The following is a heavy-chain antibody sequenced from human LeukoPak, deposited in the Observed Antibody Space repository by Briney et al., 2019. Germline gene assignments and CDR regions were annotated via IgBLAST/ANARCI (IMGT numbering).Heavy chain of an antibody. D-gene: IGHD3-3*01. V-gene: IGHV3-30-3*01. CDR3: ARDNPSYRKYYDFWSGYSASGYFDY. J-gene: IGHJ4*02. Sequence: GGSLRLSCAASGFTFSNYAMSWVRQAPGKGLEWVAVISYDGSNKYYADSVKGRFTISRDNSKNTLYLQMNSLRAEDTAVYYCARDNPSYRKYYDFWSGYSASGYFDYWGQGTLVTVSS. CDR2: ISYDGSNK. CDR1: GFTFSNYA.